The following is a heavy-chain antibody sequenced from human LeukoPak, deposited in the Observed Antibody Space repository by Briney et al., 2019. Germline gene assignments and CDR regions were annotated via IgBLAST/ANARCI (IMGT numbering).Heavy chain of an antibody. V-gene: IGHV4-59*01. D-gene: IGHD6-13*01. Sequence: PSETLSLTCTVSGGSISSYYWSWIRQSPGKGLEWIGYIYYSGSTSYNPSLKSRVTISVDTSKNQFSLRLSSVTAADTAVYYCARKGVAAGLDYWGQGTLVTVSS. CDR3: ARKGVAAGLDY. CDR2: IYYSGST. CDR1: GGSISSYY. J-gene: IGHJ4*02.